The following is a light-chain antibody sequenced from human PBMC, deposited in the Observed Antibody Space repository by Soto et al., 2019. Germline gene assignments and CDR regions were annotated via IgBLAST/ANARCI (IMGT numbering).Light chain of an antibody. V-gene: IGKV3-20*01. CDR2: GES. Sequence: EIVLTQSPGTLSLSPGERATLSCTASQSLSSSYLAWYQQKPGQAPRLLIYGESGRATGIPDRFSGGGSGEDFALPISRLEPGDPAMYYGQKYVSSPQTFGQGTKVEIK. CDR3: QKYVSSPQT. J-gene: IGKJ1*01. CDR1: QSLSSSY.